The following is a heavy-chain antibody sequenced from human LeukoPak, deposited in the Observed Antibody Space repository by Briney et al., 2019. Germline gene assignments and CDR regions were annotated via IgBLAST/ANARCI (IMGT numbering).Heavy chain of an antibody. J-gene: IGHJ6*02. Sequence: ASVKVSCKASGYTFTSYGISWGRQTPGQGLEWMGWISAYNGNTNYAQKLQGRVTMTTDTSTSTAYMELRSLRSDDTAVYYCARDQATTTIIVNPPYYYYYGMDVWGQGTTVTVSS. CDR1: GYTFTSYG. CDR3: ARDQATTTIIVNPPYYYYYGMDV. CDR2: ISAYNGNT. D-gene: IGHD3-22*01. V-gene: IGHV1-18*01.